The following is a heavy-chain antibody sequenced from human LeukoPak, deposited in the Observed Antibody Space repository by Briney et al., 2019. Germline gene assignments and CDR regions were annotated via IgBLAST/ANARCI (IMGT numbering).Heavy chain of an antibody. D-gene: IGHD3-9*01. V-gene: IGHV3-74*01. J-gene: IGHJ4*02. CDR3: AKDWLYYDILTGQFDY. CDR2: INPDGSTT. Sequence: GGSLRLSCAASAFTFSSYWMHWVRQVPGKGLVWVSHINPDGSTTSYADSVKGRFTISRDNAKNTLYLQMNSLRAEDTAVYYCAKDWLYYDILTGQFDYWGQGTLVTVSS. CDR1: AFTFSSYW.